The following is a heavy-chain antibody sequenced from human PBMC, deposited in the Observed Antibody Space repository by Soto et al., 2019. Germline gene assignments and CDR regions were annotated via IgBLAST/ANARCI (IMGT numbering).Heavy chain of an antibody. CDR1: GGSFSGYY. Sequence: PSETLSLTCAVYGGSFSGYYWSWIRQPPGKGLEWIGEINHSGSTNYNPSLKSRVTISVATSKNQFSLKLSSVTAADTAVYYCARGGSEYYYDSSGYKFAYRGHGTLVTVSS. CDR2: INHSGST. D-gene: IGHD3-22*01. J-gene: IGHJ4*01. CDR3: ARGGSEYYYDSSGYKFAY. V-gene: IGHV4-34*01.